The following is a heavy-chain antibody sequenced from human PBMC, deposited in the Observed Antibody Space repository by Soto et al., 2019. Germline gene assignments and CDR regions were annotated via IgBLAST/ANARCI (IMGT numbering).Heavy chain of an antibody. Sequence: QVQLVESGGGVVQPGRSLRLSCAASGFTFSSYGMHWVRQAPGKGLEWVAVISNDGSYKYYADSVKGRFTISRDNSKNTLYLQMNSLRVEDTAVYYCAKAMGEYCSATSCYSIPPYAMDVWGQGTTVTVSS. D-gene: IGHD2-2*01. V-gene: IGHV3-30*18. CDR3: AKAMGEYCSATSCYSIPPYAMDV. J-gene: IGHJ6*02. CDR2: ISNDGSYK. CDR1: GFTFSSYG.